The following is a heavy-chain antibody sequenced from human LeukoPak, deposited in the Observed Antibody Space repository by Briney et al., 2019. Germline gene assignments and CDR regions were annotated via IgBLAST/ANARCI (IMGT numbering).Heavy chain of an antibody. CDR3: AKDRVVRGVTPNWFDP. D-gene: IGHD3-10*01. CDR2: ISGSGGST. Sequence: GGSLRLSCAASGFTFSSYAMSWVRQAPGKGLEWVSAISGSGGSTYYADSVKGRFTISRDNSKNTLYLQMSSLRAEDTAVYYCAKDRVVRGVTPNWFDPWGQGTLVTVSS. V-gene: IGHV3-23*01. CDR1: GFTFSSYA. J-gene: IGHJ5*02.